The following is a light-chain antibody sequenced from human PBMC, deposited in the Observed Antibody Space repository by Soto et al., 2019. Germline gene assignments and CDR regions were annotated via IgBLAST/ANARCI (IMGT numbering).Light chain of an antibody. J-gene: IGLJ1*01. Sequence: QSALTQPASVSGSPGLSIAISCTGTSSDVGGYNSVSWYQHHPGKAPKLVIYDVTSRPSGVSNRFSGSKSGSTASLTISGLQAEDEADYYCSSYRTGGSYVFGTGTKLTVL. V-gene: IGLV2-14*03. CDR2: DVT. CDR3: SSYRTGGSYV. CDR1: SSDVGGYNS.